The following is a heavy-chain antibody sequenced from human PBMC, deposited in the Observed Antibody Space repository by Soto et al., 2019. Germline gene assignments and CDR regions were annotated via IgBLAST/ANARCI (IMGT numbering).Heavy chain of an antibody. CDR3: ARRGSGSYSDY. Sequence: SDTLSLTCTVSGGSISISSYYWGWIRQPPGKGLEWIGSIYYSGSTYYNPSLKSRVTISVDTSKNQFSLKLSSVTAADTAVYYCARRGSGSYSDYWGQGTLVTVSS. CDR1: GGSISISSYY. J-gene: IGHJ4*02. D-gene: IGHD3-10*01. V-gene: IGHV4-39*01. CDR2: IYYSGST.